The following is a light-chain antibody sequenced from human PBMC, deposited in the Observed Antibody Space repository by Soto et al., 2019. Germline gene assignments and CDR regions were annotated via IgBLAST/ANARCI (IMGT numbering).Light chain of an antibody. CDR3: NSFTTSSTYV. Sequence: QSVLNQPASVSGSPGQSISISCTGTTSDVGRYNYVSWYQQHPGKAPKLMIYDVSYRPSWVSNRFSGSKSGITASLTISGLQAEDEADYYCNSFTTSSTYVFGTGTKVTVL. J-gene: IGLJ1*01. CDR2: DVS. V-gene: IGLV2-14*03. CDR1: TSDVGRYNY.